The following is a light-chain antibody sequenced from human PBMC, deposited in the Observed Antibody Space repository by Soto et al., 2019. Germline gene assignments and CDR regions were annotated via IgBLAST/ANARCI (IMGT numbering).Light chain of an antibody. V-gene: IGKV3-20*01. J-gene: IGKJ2*01. CDR3: QQQGT. CDR2: AAS. CDR1: RSLSSRY. Sequence: IVLTQSPGTLSLSPGERATLSCRASRSLSSRYVVWYQQKPGQAPRLLIYAASRRATGIPDRFCGSGSATEYTLTVGRLEPEDFAVYYCQQQGTFGQGTKLEIK.